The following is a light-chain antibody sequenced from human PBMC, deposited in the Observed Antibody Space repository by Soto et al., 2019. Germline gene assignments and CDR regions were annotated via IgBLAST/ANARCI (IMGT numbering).Light chain of an antibody. CDR1: SSDVGGYTY. CDR3: TSYTSSSTPYV. V-gene: IGLV2-14*01. J-gene: IGLJ1*01. Sequence: QSVLAQPPSMPGPPGQSVTIFSAGTSSDVGGYTYVSWYQQHPGKAPKLMIYDVSNRPSGVSNRFSGSKSGNTASLTISGLQAEDEADYYCTSYTSSSTPYVFGGGTKVTVL. CDR2: DVS.